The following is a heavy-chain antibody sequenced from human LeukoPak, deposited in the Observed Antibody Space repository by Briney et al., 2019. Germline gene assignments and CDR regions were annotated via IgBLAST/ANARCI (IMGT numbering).Heavy chain of an antibody. CDR2: INPNSGGT. D-gene: IGHD5-24*01. CDR1: GYTFTGCY. J-gene: IGHJ4*02. V-gene: IGHV1-2*02. Sequence: ASVKVSCKASGYTFTGCYMHWVRQAPGQGLEWMGWINPNSGGTNYAQKFQGRVTMTRDTSISTAYMELSRLRSDDTAVYYCARDDGWLQFGYFDYWGQGTLVTVSS. CDR3: ARDDGWLQFGYFDY.